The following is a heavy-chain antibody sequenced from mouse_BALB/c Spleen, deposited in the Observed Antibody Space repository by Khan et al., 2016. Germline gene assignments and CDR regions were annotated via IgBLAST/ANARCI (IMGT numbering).Heavy chain of an antibody. J-gene: IGHJ4*01. D-gene: IGHD1-2*01. CDR3: GKIHSYGRYYAMDY. CDR2: INPSTGYT. Sequence: QVQLKQSGAELAKPGASVKMSCKAPGYTFTSYWMHWVKQRPGQGLEWIGYINPSTGYTEYNQKFKDKATLTADNSSSTAYMQLRSPASAESAVYYCGKIHSYGRYYAMDYWGQGTSVTVSS. V-gene: IGHV1-7*01. CDR1: GYTFTSYW.